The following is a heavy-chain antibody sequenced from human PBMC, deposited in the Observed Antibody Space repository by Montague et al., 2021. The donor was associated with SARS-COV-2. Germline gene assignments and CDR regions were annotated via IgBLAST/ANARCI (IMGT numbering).Heavy chain of an antibody. Sequence: SETRSLTCTVSGGSISPYYWSWIRQPPGKGLEWIGNIYYTGSTXXXSSXXXRLTISVDTSESQFSLKVTSVTPAATAVYYCARVGWELRVGDYYFDYWGQGTLVTVSS. CDR1: GGSISPYY. CDR2: IYYTGST. CDR3: ARVGWELRVGDYYFDY. D-gene: IGHD1-26*01. J-gene: IGHJ4*03. V-gene: IGHV4-59*01.